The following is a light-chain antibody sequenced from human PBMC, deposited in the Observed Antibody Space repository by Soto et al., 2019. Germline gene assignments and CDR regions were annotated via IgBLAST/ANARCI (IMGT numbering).Light chain of an antibody. Sequence: EIVLTQSPATLSLSPGERATLSCRAIQSVSSSLSWYQQKPGQAPRLLIYDTSNRATGIPARFSGSGSGTDFTLTISSLEPEDFAVYYCQQRNDGITFGQGTRLEIK. CDR2: DTS. CDR1: QSVSSS. V-gene: IGKV3-11*01. J-gene: IGKJ5*01. CDR3: QQRNDGIT.